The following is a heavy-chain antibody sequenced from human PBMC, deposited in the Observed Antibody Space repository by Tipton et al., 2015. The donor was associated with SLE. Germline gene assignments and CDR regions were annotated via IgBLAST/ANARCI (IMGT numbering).Heavy chain of an antibody. Sequence: GLVKPSETLSLTCAVYGGSFGRFYWSWIRQPPGQGLEWIGDIDQSGSTNFNPSLKGRVAISVDTSKNQFSLKLSSVTAADTAVYYCARGGRVDIWGQGTMVTVSS. CDR3: ARGGRVDI. V-gene: IGHV4-34*01. CDR2: IDQSGST. J-gene: IGHJ3*02. CDR1: GGSFGRFY.